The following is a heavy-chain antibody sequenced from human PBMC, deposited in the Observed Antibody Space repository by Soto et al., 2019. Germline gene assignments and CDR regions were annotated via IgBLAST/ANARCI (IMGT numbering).Heavy chain of an antibody. CDR2: ISSSSSYI. V-gene: IGHV3-21*01. CDR1: GFTFSSYS. D-gene: IGHD3-22*01. CDR3: ARPLTTYYYDSSGYFAMDV. Sequence: PGGSLRLSCAASGFTFSSYSMNWVRQAPGKGLDWVSSISSSSSYIYYADSVKGRFTISRDNAKNSLYLQMNSLRAEDTAVYYCARPLTTYYYDSSGYFAMDVWGQGTTVTVSS. J-gene: IGHJ6*02.